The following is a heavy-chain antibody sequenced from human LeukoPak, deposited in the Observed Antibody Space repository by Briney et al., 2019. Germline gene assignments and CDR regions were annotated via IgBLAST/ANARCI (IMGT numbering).Heavy chain of an antibody. Sequence: PGRSLRLSCAASGFTFSSYGMHWVRQAPGKGLEWVAVIWYDGSNKYYADSVKGRFTISRDNSKNTLYLQMNSLRAEDTAVYYWARPPSPGQWLVDYWGKGPLFTVSS. J-gene: IGHJ4*02. CDR3: ARPPSPGQWLVDY. CDR1: GFTFSSYG. V-gene: IGHV3-33*01. CDR2: IWYDGSNK. D-gene: IGHD6-19*01.